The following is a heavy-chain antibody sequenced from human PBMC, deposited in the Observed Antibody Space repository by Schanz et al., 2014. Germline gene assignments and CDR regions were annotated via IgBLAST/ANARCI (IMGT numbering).Heavy chain of an antibody. CDR2: INSVGSNT. V-gene: IGHV3-74*02. CDR1: GFTFSSHW. D-gene: IGHD4-17*01. CDR3: ARKMKLGVYGGKGHDSLDI. Sequence: VQLVESGGGLVQPGGSLRLSCAASGFTFSSHWMHWVRQDPGKGLVWVARINSVGSNTDYADSVTGRFTISRDNAKNTLYLQMNTLRAEDTAVYYCARKMKLGVYGGKGHDSLDIWGQGTMVTVSP. J-gene: IGHJ3*02.